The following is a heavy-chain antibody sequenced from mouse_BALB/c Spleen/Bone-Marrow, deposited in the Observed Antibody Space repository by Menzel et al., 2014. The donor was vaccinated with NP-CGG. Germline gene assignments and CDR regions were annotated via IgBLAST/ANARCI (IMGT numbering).Heavy chain of an antibody. V-gene: IGHV4-1*02. CDR1: GFDFSGFW. Sequence: EVHLVESGGGLVQPGRSLKISCAASGFDFSGFWMGWVRLAPGKGLEWIGEINPDSSTMNYTPSLKDRFIISRDNAKNTLYLQMSKVRSEDTALYYCARLGYYGGFAYWGQGTLVTVSA. CDR3: ARLGYYGGFAY. CDR2: INPDSSTM. D-gene: IGHD2-3*01. J-gene: IGHJ3*01.